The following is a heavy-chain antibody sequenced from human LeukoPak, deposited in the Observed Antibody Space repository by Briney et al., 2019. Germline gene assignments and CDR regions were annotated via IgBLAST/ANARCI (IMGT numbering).Heavy chain of an antibody. Sequence: GGSLRLSCAASGFTFSCYEMNWVRQAPGKGLEWVSYISNSGNTIYYADSVKGRFTISRDNAKNSLYLQMNSLRAEDTAVYYCARRSRGTGSWYYFDYWGQGTLVTVSS. CDR3: ARRSRGTGSWYYFDY. CDR1: GFTFSCYE. J-gene: IGHJ4*02. V-gene: IGHV3-48*03. D-gene: IGHD3-10*01. CDR2: ISNSGNTI.